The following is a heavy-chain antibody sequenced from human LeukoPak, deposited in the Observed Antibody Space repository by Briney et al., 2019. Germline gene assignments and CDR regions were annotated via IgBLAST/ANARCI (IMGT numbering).Heavy chain of an antibody. Sequence: RPGGSLRLSCVASGFTFDDYGMSWVRRAPGKGLEWVSGINWNVGSTGYADSVKGRFTISRANAKNFLYLQMNSLRAEDTALYYCARGAGTGTYYFDYWGQGTLVTVS. CDR3: ARGAGTGTYYFDY. J-gene: IGHJ4*02. D-gene: IGHD1-1*01. CDR2: INWNVGST. CDR1: GFTFDDYG. V-gene: IGHV3-20*04.